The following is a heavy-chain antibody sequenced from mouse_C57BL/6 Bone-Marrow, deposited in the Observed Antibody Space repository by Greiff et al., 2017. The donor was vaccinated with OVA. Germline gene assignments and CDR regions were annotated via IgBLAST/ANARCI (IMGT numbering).Heavy chain of an antibody. D-gene: IGHD1-1*02. J-gene: IGHJ4*01. V-gene: IGHV1-59*01. Sequence: VQLQQPGAELVRPGTSVKLSCKASGYTFTSYWMHWVKQRPGQGLEWIGVIDPSDSYTNYNQKFKGKATLTVDTSSSTAYMQLSSLTSEDSAVYYCARMLWYAMDYWGQGTSVTVSS. CDR1: GYTFTSYW. CDR3: ARMLWYAMDY. CDR2: IDPSDSYT.